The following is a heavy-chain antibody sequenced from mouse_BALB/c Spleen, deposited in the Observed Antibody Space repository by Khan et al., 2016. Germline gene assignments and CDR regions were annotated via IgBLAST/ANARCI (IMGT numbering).Heavy chain of an antibody. V-gene: IGHV1-4*02. CDR3: AREFYYGWFPY. CDR1: GYTFAYYT. J-gene: IGHJ3*01. Sequence: QVRLQQSAAELARPGASVKMSCKASGYTFAYYTMHWVKQRPGQGLEWIGYINPTSGYTEYNHRFTDKTTLTADKSSTTAYMQLSSLTSEDSAVYYCAREFYYGWFPYWGQGTLVTVSA. CDR2: INPTSGYT. D-gene: IGHD1-1*01.